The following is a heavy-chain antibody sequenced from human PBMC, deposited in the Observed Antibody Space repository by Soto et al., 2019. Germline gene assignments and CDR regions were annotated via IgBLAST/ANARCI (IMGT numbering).Heavy chain of an antibody. CDR3: ARATDGLHY. V-gene: IGHV3-74*01. Sequence: GGSLRLSCAASGLIFSNYRMHWVRQAPGKGLVWVSCISTDGSITNYADSVKGRFTVSRDNAKNTLYLQMNSLRAEDTALYYCARATDGLHYWGQGTMVTVSS. CDR2: ISTDGSIT. CDR1: GLIFSNYR. J-gene: IGHJ4*02.